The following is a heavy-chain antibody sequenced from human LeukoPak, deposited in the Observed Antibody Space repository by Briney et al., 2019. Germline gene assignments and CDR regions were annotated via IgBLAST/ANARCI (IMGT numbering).Heavy chain of an antibody. CDR2: IYYSGST. CDR3: ARDARYSSGWYDTSWFDP. Sequence: KPSETLSLTCTVSGGSISSYYWSWIRQPPGKGLEWIGYIYYSGSTNYNPSLKSRVTISVDTSKNQFSLKLSSVTAADTAVYYCARDARYSSGWYDTSWFDPWGQGTLVTVSS. D-gene: IGHD6-19*01. CDR1: GGSISSYY. J-gene: IGHJ5*02. V-gene: IGHV4-59*01.